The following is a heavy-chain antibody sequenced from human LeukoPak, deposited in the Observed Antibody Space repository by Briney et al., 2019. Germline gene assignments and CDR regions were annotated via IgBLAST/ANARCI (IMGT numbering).Heavy chain of an antibody. CDR2: MNPNSGHT. V-gene: IGHV1-8*01. Sequence: ASVKVSCKPSGYTFTSCDINWVRQATGQGLEWMGWMNPNSGHTSYAQKFQGRVTMTRNTSISTAYMELSSLRSEDTAVYYCARRNYSNAFDIWGQGTMVTVSS. D-gene: IGHD3-10*01. CDR3: ARRNYSNAFDI. CDR1: GYTFTSCD. J-gene: IGHJ3*02.